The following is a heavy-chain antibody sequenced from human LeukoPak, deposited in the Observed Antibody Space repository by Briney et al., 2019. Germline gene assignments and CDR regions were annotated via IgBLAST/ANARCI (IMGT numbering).Heavy chain of an antibody. J-gene: IGHJ4*02. CDR1: SFTFTTFG. D-gene: IGHD5/OR15-5a*01. Sequence: GASVKVSCKATSFTFTTFGIRWGRQAPGQGLEWMGWISTYDGNTNYAQRVQDRLTMTTDSSTSTAYMELRSLRSDDTAVNYCSNSVSTVGYSPIDYWGQGTLVTVSS. CDR3: SNSVSTVGYSPIDY. CDR2: ISTYDGNT. V-gene: IGHV1-18*04.